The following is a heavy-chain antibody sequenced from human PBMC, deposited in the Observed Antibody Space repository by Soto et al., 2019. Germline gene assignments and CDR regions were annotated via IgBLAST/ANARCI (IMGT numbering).Heavy chain of an antibody. CDR3: ARGNALDV. D-gene: IGHD3-10*01. CDR1: GDSVSSDITS. V-gene: IGHV6-1*01. J-gene: IGHJ3*01. CDR2: TYYRSKWFH. Sequence: QGQLQQSGPGLVKPSQTLSLTCAISGDSVSSDITSWNWIRQSQSRGLEWLGRTYYRSKWFHDYAASVKSRITINPDTSKNQFSLELISMTPEDTAVYYCARGNALDVWGQGTVVTVSS.